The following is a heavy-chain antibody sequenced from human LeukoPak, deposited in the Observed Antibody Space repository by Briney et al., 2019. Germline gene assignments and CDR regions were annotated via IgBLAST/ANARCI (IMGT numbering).Heavy chain of an antibody. D-gene: IGHD6-25*01. Sequence: GRSLRLSCAASGFTFSSYAMHWVRQAPGKGLEWVAVISCDGSNKYYADSVKGRFTISRDNSENTLYLQMNSLRAEDTAVYYCARDRDSSGWVFDYWGQGTLVTVSS. CDR2: ISCDGSNK. CDR1: GFTFSSYA. V-gene: IGHV3-30-3*01. J-gene: IGHJ4*02. CDR3: ARDRDSSGWVFDY.